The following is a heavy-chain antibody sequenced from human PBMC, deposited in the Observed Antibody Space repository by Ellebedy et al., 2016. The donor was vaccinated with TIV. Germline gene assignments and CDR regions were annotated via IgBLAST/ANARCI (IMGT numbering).Heavy chain of an antibody. V-gene: IGHV3-23*01. Sequence: GESLKISCAASGFTFSSHAMSWVRQAPGKGLEWVSSITESGGNTYYADSVKGRFTISRDNSTDTLYLQMKRLRAEDTAIYYCARDPVGVGPAFDVWGQGTMVTVSS. CDR1: GFTFSSHA. CDR3: ARDPVGVGPAFDV. D-gene: IGHD4-23*01. J-gene: IGHJ3*01. CDR2: ITESGGNT.